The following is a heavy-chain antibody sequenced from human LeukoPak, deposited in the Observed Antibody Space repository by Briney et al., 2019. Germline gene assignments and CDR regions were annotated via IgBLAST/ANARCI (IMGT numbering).Heavy chain of an antibody. CDR2: IYYSGST. CDR3: ARDRAWSFDY. J-gene: IGHJ4*02. CDR1: GGSISSHY. V-gene: IGHV4-59*11. D-gene: IGHD2-21*01. Sequence: SETLSLTCTVSGGSISSHYWSWIRQPPGKGLEWIGYIYYSGSTNYNPSLKSRVTISVDTSKNQFSLKLSSVTAADTAVYYCARDRAWSFDYWGQGTLVTVSS.